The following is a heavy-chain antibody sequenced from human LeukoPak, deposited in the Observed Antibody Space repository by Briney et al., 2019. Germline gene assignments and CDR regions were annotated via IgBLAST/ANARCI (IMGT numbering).Heavy chain of an antibody. CDR2: INHSGST. CDR1: GGSFSGYY. Sequence: SETLSLTCAVYGGSFSGYYWSWIRQPPGKGLEWIGEINHSGSTNYNPSLKSRVTISVDTSKNQFSLKLSSVTAADTAVYYCARGNGYNKGEFNYWGQGTLVTVSS. CDR3: ARGNGYNKGEFNY. D-gene: IGHD5-24*01. J-gene: IGHJ4*02. V-gene: IGHV4-34*01.